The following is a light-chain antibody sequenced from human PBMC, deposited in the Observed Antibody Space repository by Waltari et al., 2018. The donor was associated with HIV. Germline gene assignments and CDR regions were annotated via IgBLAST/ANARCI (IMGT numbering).Light chain of an antibody. CDR3: SSYAGSKNLV. CDR1: SSDVGGYNY. J-gene: IGLJ3*02. CDR2: EVN. V-gene: IGLV2-8*01. Sequence: QSALTQPPSASGSPGQSVTISCTGTSSDVGGYNYVSWYQQYPGKAPKLIIYEVNKRPSGGPDRFSGSKSGNTASLTVSGLQGDDEADYYCSSYAGSKNLVLGGGTKLTVL.